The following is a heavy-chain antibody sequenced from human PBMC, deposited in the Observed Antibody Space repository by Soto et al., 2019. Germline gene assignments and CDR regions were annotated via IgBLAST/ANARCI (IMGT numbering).Heavy chain of an antibody. D-gene: IGHD3-3*01. J-gene: IGHJ6*02. CDR1: GCTFSSYA. Sequence: QVQLVQSGAEVKKPGSSVKVSCKASGCTFSSYAISWVRQAPGQGLEWIGGIIPIFGTANYAQKFQGRVTITADESTSTAYMELSSLRSEDTAVYYCASTPSITIFGVANYYYYGMDVWGQGTTVTVSS. CDR3: ASTPSITIFGVANYYYYGMDV. V-gene: IGHV1-69*01. CDR2: IIPIFGTA.